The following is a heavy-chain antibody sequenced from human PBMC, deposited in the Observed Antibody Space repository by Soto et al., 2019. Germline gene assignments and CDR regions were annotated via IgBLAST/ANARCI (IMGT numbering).Heavy chain of an antibody. CDR3: ASPSRSLLDAFDI. Sequence: PGGSLRLSCAASGFTFSSYGMHWVRQAPGKGLEWVAVIWYDGSNKYYADSVKGRFTISRDNSKNTLYLQWSSLKASDTAMYYCASPSRSLLDAFDIWGQGTMVTVSS. CDR2: IWYDGSNK. J-gene: IGHJ3*02. V-gene: IGHV3-33*01. CDR1: GFTFSSYG.